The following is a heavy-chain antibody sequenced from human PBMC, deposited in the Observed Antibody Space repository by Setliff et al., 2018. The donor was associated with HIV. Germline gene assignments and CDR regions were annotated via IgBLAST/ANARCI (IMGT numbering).Heavy chain of an antibody. D-gene: IGHD3-9*01. V-gene: IGHV4-61*01. CDR3: ARVATGPESFDI. J-gene: IGHJ3*02. CDR2: IYYNGNT. Sequence: SETLSLTCTVSGDSISSGSHYWSWIRLPPGKGLEWIGTIYYNGNTNYNPSLKSRVAISVDTSKNLFSLKLSSVTAADTAVYYCARVATGPESFDIWGQGTMVTVS. CDR1: GDSISSGSHY.